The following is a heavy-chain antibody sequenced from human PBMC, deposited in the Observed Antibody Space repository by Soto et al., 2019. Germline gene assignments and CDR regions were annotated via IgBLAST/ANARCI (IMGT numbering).Heavy chain of an antibody. J-gene: IGHJ4*02. CDR1: GFTVSNNY. V-gene: IGHV3-53*01. D-gene: IGHD3-10*01. Sequence: EVQLVESGGGLIQPGGSLRLSCAVSGFTVSNNYMSWVRQAPGKGLEGVSVIYSGGYTAYGDSVKGRFTISRDNSKNTIILQKKSRGAPDPAVYSGATPPGGGGYWGQGTLVTVSS. CDR2: IYSGGYT. CDR3: ATPPGGGGY.